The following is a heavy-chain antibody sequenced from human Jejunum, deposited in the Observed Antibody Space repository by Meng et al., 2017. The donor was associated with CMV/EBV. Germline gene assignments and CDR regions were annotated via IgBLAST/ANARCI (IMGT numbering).Heavy chain of an antibody. CDR2: LYYSGST. J-gene: IGHJ4*02. D-gene: IGHD3/OR15-3a*01. CDR3: VRDNRFLDLLSGRCEGSWPCNYFDR. Sequence: GWVRQPPGKGLEWIGSLYYSGSTYSNPSLKSRVTMSEDASKNQFSLRLSSVTVADTALYYCVRDNRFLDLLSGRCEGSWPCNYFDRWGQGTLVTVSS. V-gene: IGHV4-39*07.